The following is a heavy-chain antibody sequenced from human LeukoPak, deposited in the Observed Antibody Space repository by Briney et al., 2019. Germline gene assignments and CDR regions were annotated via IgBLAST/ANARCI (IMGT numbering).Heavy chain of an antibody. CDR2: IIPIFGTA. CDR3: ARDRGSVLGMDV. CDR1: GGTFSSYA. D-gene: IGHD3-10*01. V-gene: IGHV1-69*05. J-gene: IGHJ6*03. Sequence: KVSCKASGGTFSSYAISWVRQAPGQGLEWMGGIIPIFGTANYAQKFQGRVTITTDESTSTAYMGLSSLRSEDTAVYYCARDRGSVLGMDVWGKGTTVTVSS.